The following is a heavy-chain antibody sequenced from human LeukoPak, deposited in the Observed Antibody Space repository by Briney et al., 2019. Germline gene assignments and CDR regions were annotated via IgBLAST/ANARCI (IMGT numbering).Heavy chain of an antibody. D-gene: IGHD4/OR15-4a*01. V-gene: IGHV4-59*01. CDR2: IYYSGTT. J-gene: IGHJ6*02. CDR3: ARGDPRTKVPEGMDV. Sequence: SETLSLTCTVSGGSISHYYWSWIRQPPGKGLEWIGYIYYSGTTNYNPSLKSRVTISVDTSKNQFSLKVNSVTASATAVYYCARGDPRTKVPEGMDVWGQGTTVTVSS. CDR1: GGSISHYY.